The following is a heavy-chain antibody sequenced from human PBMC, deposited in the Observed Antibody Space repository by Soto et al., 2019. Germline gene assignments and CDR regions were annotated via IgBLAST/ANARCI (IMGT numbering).Heavy chain of an antibody. D-gene: IGHD2-2*01. V-gene: IGHV1-3*01. CDR3: ARSAVPAAITVWFDP. CDR2: INAGNGNT. J-gene: IGHJ5*02. CDR1: GYTFTSYA. Sequence: ASVKVSCKASGYTFTSYAMHWVRQAPGQRLEWMGWINAGNGNTKYSQKFQGRVTITRDTSASTAYTELSSLRSEDTAVYYCARSAVPAAITVWFDPWGQGTLVTVSS.